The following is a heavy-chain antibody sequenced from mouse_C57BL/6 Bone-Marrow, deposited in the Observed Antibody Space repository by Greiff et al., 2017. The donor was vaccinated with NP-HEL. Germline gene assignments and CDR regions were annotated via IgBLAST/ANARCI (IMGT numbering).Heavy chain of an antibody. J-gene: IGHJ3*01. V-gene: IGHV3-6*01. CDR1: GYSITSGYY. D-gene: IGHD2-3*01. CDR3: ARGGIYDGYYVWFAY. Sequence: EVQVVESGPGLVKPSQSLSLTCSVTGYSITSGYYWNWIRQFPGNKLEWMGYISYDGSNNYNPSLKNRISITRDTSKNQFFLKLNSVTTEDTATYYCARGGIYDGYYVWFAYWGQGTLVTVSA. CDR2: ISYDGSN.